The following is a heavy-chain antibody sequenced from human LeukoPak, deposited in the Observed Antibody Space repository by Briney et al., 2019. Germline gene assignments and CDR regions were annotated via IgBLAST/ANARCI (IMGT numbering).Heavy chain of an antibody. J-gene: IGHJ3*02. V-gene: IGHV3-7*01. Sequence: NINQDGSEKFYVDSVKGPFTISRDNAKNSLYLQMNSLRAEDTAVYYCARVVVGATWDAFDIWGQGTMVTVSS. CDR2: INQDGSEK. D-gene: IGHD1-26*01. CDR3: ARVVVGATWDAFDI.